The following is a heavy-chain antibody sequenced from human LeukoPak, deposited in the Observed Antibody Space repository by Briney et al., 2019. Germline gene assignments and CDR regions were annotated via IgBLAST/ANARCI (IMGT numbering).Heavy chain of an antibody. V-gene: IGHV3-21*01. D-gene: IGHD3-9*01. CDR1: GFTLSTYT. CDR3: ARGNFDWLPNKWFDR. J-gene: IGHJ5*02. Sequence: GGSLRLSCAASGFTLSTYTMNWVRQAPGEGLEWVSSISSSSSYIYYADSVKGRFTISRDHAKNSLYLQMNSLIAEDTAVYYCARGNFDWLPNKWFDRWGQGTLVTVSS. CDR2: ISSSSSYI.